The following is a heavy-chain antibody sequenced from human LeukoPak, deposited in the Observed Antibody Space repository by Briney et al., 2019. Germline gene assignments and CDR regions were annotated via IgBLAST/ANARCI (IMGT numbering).Heavy chain of an antibody. CDR2: INTDGTST. CDR3: ASHYASGGSSGY. CDR1: GFAFSNYW. D-gene: IGHD3-10*01. Sequence: GGSLRLSCAASGFAFSNYWMHWVRHAPGKGLVWVSRINTDGTSTSYADSVQGRFTISRDNAKNTLFLQMNTLRAEDTAVYYCASHYASGGSSGYWGQGTLVTVSP. J-gene: IGHJ4*02. V-gene: IGHV3-74*01.